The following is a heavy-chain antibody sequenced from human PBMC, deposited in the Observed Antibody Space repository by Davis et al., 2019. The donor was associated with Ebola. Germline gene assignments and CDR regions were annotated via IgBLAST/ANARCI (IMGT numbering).Heavy chain of an antibody. J-gene: IGHJ4*02. CDR2: IKSKSDGGTT. CDR3: TGPYDFWSGSRDY. V-gene: IGHV3-15*05. D-gene: IGHD3-3*01. Sequence: PGGSLRLSCAASGLTFSKTWMSWVRQGPGRGLEWIGRIKSKSDGGTTDYAAPVKGRFTISRDDSKNTLFLQMESLKTEATAVYYCTGPYDFWSGSRDYWGQGTLVTVSS. CDR1: GLTFSKTW.